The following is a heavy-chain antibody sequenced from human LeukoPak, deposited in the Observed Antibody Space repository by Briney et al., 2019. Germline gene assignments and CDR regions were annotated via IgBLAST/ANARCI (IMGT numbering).Heavy chain of an antibody. Sequence: ASVKVSCKASGGTFSSYAISWVRQAPGQELEWMGRIIPIFGIANYAQKFQGRVTITADKSTSTAYMELSSLRSEDTAVYYCARGGPITMVRGVIITRDAMDVWGQGTTVTVSS. CDR2: IIPIFGIA. CDR1: GGTFSSYA. CDR3: ARGGPITMVRGVIITRDAMDV. V-gene: IGHV1-69*04. D-gene: IGHD3-10*01. J-gene: IGHJ6*02.